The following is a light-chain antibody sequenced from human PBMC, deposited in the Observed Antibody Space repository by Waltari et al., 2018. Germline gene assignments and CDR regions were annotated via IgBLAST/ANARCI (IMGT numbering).Light chain of an antibody. CDR1: SSNSGSNY. CDR2: RNN. Sequence: QSVLTQPPSASGTPGQRITISCSGSSSNSGSNYVYWYQQLPATAPKLLIYRNNQRPSGVPDRFSGSKSGTSASLAISGLRSEDEADYYCAAWDDSLSGWVFGGGTKLTVL. CDR3: AAWDDSLSGWV. V-gene: IGLV1-47*01. J-gene: IGLJ3*02.